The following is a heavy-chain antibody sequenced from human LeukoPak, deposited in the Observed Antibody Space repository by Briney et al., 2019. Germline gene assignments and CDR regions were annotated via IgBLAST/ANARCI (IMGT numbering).Heavy chain of an antibody. J-gene: IGHJ4*02. D-gene: IGHD5-12*01. Sequence: PSQTLSLTCTVSGGSISSGDYYWSWIRQPPGKGLEWIGYIYYSGSIYYNPSLKSRVTISVDTSKNQFSLKLSSVTAADTAVYYCARGDSGYDYDPATLGYWGQGTLVTVSS. CDR2: IYYSGSI. CDR1: GGSISSGDYY. CDR3: ARGDSGYDYDPATLGY. V-gene: IGHV4-30-4*01.